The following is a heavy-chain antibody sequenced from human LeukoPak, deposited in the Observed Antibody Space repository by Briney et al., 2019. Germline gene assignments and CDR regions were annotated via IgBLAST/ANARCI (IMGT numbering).Heavy chain of an antibody. CDR1: GYTFTGYY. Sequence: ASVKVSCKASGYTFTGYYMHWVRQAPGQGLEWMGRINPNSGGTNYAQKFQGRVTMTRDTSISTACMELSRLRSDDTAVYYCARDYMVRGVIGYWGQGTLVTVSS. D-gene: IGHD3-10*01. CDR2: INPNSGGT. V-gene: IGHV1-2*06. CDR3: ARDYMVRGVIGY. J-gene: IGHJ4*02.